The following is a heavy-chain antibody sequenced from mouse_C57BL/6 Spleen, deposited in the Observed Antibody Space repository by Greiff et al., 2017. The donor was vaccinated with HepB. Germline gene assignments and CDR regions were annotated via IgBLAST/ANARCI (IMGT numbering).Heavy chain of an antibody. D-gene: IGHD2-1*01. J-gene: IGHJ2*01. V-gene: IGHV2-2*01. CDR2: IWSGGST. CDR3: ARNLMVTPYYFDY. Sequence: QVHVKQSGPGLVQPSQSLSITCTVSGFSLTSYGVHWVRQSPGKGLEWLGVIWSGGSTDYNAAFISRLSISKDNSKSQVFFKMNSLQADDTAIYYCARNLMVTPYYFDYWGQGTTLTVSS. CDR1: GFSLTSYG.